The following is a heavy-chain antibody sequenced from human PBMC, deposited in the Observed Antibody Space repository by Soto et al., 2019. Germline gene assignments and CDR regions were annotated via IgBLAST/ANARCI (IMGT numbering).Heavy chain of an antibody. J-gene: IGHJ3*02. CDR2: ISGSGGRT. Sequence: GGSLRLSCVASGFPFSSYAMSWVRQTPGKGLEWVSGISGSGGRTYYADSVKGRFTISRDNSNNTLSLQMHILRVDDTAVYFCAKGGYYSLFDIWGQGTMVTVSS. CDR3: AKGGYYSLFDI. D-gene: IGHD3-16*01. V-gene: IGHV3-23*01. CDR1: GFPFSSYA.